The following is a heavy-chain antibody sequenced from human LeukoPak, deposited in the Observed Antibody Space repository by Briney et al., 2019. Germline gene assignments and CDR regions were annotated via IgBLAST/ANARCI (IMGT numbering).Heavy chain of an antibody. CDR3: ARVMSGDGYNFNY. V-gene: IGHV1-69*04. CDR1: GYTFTGYY. J-gene: IGHJ4*02. CDR2: IIPILGIA. Sequence: SVKVSCKASGYTFTGYYMHWVRQAPGQGLEWMGRIIPILGIANYAQKFQGRVTITADKSTSTAYMELSSLRSEDTAVYYCARVMSGDGYNFNYWGQGTLVTVSS. D-gene: IGHD5-24*01.